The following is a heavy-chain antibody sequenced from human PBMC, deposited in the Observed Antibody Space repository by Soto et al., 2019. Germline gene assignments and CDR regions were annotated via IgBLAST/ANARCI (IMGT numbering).Heavy chain of an antibody. J-gene: IGHJ3*02. V-gene: IGHV3-7*01. Sequence: GGSLRLSCAASGFTLSSYWMSWVRQAPGKGLEWVANIKQDGSEKYYVDSVEGRFTISRDNAKNSLYLQMNSLRADDTAVYYCARGQLLKFGAFDMWGQGTLVTVSS. CDR3: ARGQLLKFGAFDM. CDR1: GFTLSSYW. CDR2: IKQDGSEK. D-gene: IGHD2-2*01.